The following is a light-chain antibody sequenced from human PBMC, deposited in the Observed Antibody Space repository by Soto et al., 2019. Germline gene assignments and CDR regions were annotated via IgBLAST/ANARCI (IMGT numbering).Light chain of an antibody. J-gene: IGLJ3*02. V-gene: IGLV2-23*02. CDR1: SSDVGSYNL. CDR3: CSYAGSNTGV. CDR2: EVS. Sequence: QSVLTQPASVSGSPGQSITISCTGTSSDVGSYNLVSWYQQHPGKAPKLMIYEVSKGPSGVSNRFSGSKSGNTASLTISGLQAEDEADYYCCSYAGSNTGVFGGGTQLTVL.